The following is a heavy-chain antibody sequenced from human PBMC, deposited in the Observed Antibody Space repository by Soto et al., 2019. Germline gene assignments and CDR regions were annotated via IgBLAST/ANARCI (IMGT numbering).Heavy chain of an antibody. Sequence: SVKVSCKASEFTFSSNTISWVRQAPGQGLEWMGRIIPILGIANYAQKFQGRVTITADKSTSTAYMELSSLRSEDTAVYYGARGSSSAGPRSCYFDLWGRGTLVTVAS. CDR3: ARGSSSAGPRSCYFDL. D-gene: IGHD6-6*01. CDR2: IIPILGIA. CDR1: EFTFSSNT. J-gene: IGHJ2*01. V-gene: IGHV1-69*02.